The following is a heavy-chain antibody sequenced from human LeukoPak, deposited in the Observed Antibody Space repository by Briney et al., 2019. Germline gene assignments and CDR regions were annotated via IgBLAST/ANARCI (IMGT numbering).Heavy chain of an antibody. CDR3: ARDFASSWSPGY. J-gene: IGHJ4*02. Sequence: PGRSLRLSCAASGFTFSSQGMHWVRQAPGKGLEWVALIWYDGSKTYYADSVKGRFDISRDNPKNTLYLQMNSLRAEDTAVYFCARDFASSWSPGYWGQGTVVTVSS. D-gene: IGHD6-19*01. CDR2: IWYDGSKT. CDR1: GFTFSSQG. V-gene: IGHV3-33*01.